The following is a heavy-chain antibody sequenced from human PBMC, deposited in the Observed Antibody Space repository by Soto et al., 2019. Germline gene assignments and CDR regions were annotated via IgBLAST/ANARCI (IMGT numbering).Heavy chain of an antibody. J-gene: IGHJ4*02. Sequence: SETLSLTCTASGGSISSTDYYWGWIRQPPGKGLEWIVSINYSGSAYSNPSLKSRITISVDTSKNQFSLSLSSVTAADTAVYYCAKLRGGQQLVSYFDYWGQGIQVTVSS. CDR2: INYSGSA. V-gene: IGHV4-39*01. D-gene: IGHD6-13*01. CDR1: GGSISSTDYY. CDR3: AKLRGGQQLVSYFDY.